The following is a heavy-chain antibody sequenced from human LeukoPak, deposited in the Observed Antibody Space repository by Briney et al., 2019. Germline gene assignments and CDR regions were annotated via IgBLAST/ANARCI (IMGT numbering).Heavy chain of an antibody. Sequence: SETLSLTGTVSGGSISSGGYFWNWIRQLPGKGLEWIGYIYSSGSTYNPSLKSRVIISLDTSKNQFSLKLNSVTAADTAVYYCARGGKKTAMVTSWGQGTLVTVPS. D-gene: IGHD5-18*01. CDR1: GGSISSGGYF. CDR3: ARGGKKTAMVTS. CDR2: IYSSGST. V-gene: IGHV4-31*03. J-gene: IGHJ4*02.